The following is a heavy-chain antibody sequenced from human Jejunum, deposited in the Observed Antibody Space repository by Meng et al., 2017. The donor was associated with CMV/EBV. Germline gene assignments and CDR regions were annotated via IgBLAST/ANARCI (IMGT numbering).Heavy chain of an antibody. CDR1: GFTFSIYG. V-gene: IGHV3-30*02. CDR2: IPYVGSNE. D-gene: IGHD5-12*01. Sequence: SGFTFSIYGMHWVRQAPGKGLEWVAFIPYVGSNEFYADSVKGRFTISRDNSKNTLYLQMNSLRSEDTAVYYCATGGKWLRSSLDYWGQGTLVTVSS. J-gene: IGHJ4*02. CDR3: ATGGKWLRSSLDY.